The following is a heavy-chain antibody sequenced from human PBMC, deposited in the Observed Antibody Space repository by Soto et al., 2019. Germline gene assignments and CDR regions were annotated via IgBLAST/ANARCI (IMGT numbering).Heavy chain of an antibody. CDR1: GYTFNTYG. CDR2: ISTYNGNT. Sequence: ASVKFSCKASGYTFNTYGITWVRQAPGQGLEWMGWISTYNGNTNYAQNLQGRVTLTTDTSTSTAYMELRSLRSDDTAVYYCARDAPFDCWGQGTLVTVSS. V-gene: IGHV1-18*01. J-gene: IGHJ4*02. CDR3: ARDAPFDC.